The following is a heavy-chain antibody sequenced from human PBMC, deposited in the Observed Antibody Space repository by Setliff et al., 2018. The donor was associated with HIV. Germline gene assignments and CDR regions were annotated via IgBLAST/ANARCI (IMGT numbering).Heavy chain of an antibody. CDR3: ASADLARAFDI. CDR1: GYSFTDYY. Sequence: ASVKVSCKASGYSFTDYYIHWVRQAPGQGLEWMGWINPKSDGTNYAQKFQGWITMTRDTSISTAYMELSRLRSDDTAVYYCASADLARAFDIWGQGTMVTVSS. V-gene: IGHV1-2*04. J-gene: IGHJ3*02. CDR2: INPKSDGT.